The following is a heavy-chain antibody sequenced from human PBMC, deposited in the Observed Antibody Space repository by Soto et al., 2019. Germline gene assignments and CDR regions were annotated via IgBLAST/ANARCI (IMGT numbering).Heavy chain of an antibody. CDR2: IYYSGST. V-gene: IGHV4-59*08. Sequence: SETLSLTCTVSGGSISSYYWSWIRQPPGKGLEWIGYIYYSGSTNYNPSLKSRVTISVDTSKNQFSLKLSSVTAADTAVYYCVKTLQYSYGLPHWGQGTLVTVSS. CDR3: VKTLQYSYGLPH. CDR1: GGSISSYY. D-gene: IGHD5-18*01. J-gene: IGHJ4*02.